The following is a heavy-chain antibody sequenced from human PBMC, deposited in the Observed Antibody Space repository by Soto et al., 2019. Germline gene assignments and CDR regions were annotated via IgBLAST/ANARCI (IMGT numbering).Heavy chain of an antibody. D-gene: IGHD3-22*01. V-gene: IGHV4-39*01. J-gene: IGHJ5*02. Sequence: QLRLQESGPGLVKPSETLSLTCTVSGGSIGRSTYYWGWIRQPPGKGLEWIGSMYSSGNTYYNPSIQSRVTVSVDTSKNHFSLKLSSVTDADTAVYYCARQPYDSRGYYYGTWGQGTLVTVSS. CDR2: MYSSGNT. CDR3: ARQPYDSRGYYYGT. CDR1: GGSIGRSTYY.